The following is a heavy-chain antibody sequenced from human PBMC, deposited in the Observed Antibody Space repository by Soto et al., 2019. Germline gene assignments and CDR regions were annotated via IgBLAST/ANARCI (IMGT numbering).Heavy chain of an antibody. CDR3: ARQHYYANSRVW. V-gene: IGHV4-39*01. D-gene: IGHD3-16*01. J-gene: IGHJ4*02. CDR1: GGSISRSSYY. CDR2: VFHGGNT. Sequence: SETLSLTCSVSGGSISRSSYYWGWIRQSPGKGLEWIASVFHGGNTFYNPSLERRVSISVDTSKNQFSLRLTTVTAAETAIYYCARQHYYANSRVWWGQGTQVTVSS.